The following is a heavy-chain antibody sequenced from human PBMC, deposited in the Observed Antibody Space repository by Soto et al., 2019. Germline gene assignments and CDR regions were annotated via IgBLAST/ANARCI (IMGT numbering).Heavy chain of an antibody. J-gene: IGHJ3*02. D-gene: IGHD3-22*01. CDR1: GYSFTSYW. Sequence: GESLKISCKGSGYSFTSYWISWVRQMPGKGLEWMGRIDPSASYTNYSPSFQGHVTISADKSISTAYLQWSSLKASDNAMYYCASPRDYYDSSGTTGAFDIRGQGTMVTVSS. V-gene: IGHV5-10-1*01. CDR2: IDPSASYT. CDR3: ASPRDYYDSSGTTGAFDI.